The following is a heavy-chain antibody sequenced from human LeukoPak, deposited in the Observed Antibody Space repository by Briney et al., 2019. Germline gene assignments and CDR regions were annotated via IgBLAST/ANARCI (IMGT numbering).Heavy chain of an antibody. CDR1: GGSISSGSYY. CDR2: IYTSGST. Sequence: PSQTLSLTCTVSGGSISSGSYYWGWIRQPAGKGLEWIGRIYTSGSTNYNPSLKSRVTISVDTSKNQFSLKLSSVTAADTAVYYCARETPGYCSSTSCYTGIYYYYMDVWGKGTTVTVSS. J-gene: IGHJ6*03. V-gene: IGHV4-61*02. CDR3: ARETPGYCSSTSCYTGIYYYYMDV. D-gene: IGHD2-2*02.